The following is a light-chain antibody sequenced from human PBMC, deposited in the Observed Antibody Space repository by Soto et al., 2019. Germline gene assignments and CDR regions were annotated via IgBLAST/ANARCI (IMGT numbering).Light chain of an antibody. V-gene: IGKV1-5*01. J-gene: IGKJ1*01. CDR3: QQYNSYPWT. Sequence: DIQMTQSPSTLSASVGDRVTITCRASQSCSRWLAWYQQKPGKAPELLIFDASSLQSGVPSRFSGSGSGTEFTLTISSLQPDDFATYFCQQYNSYPWTFGQGTKVEI. CDR2: DAS. CDR1: QSCSRW.